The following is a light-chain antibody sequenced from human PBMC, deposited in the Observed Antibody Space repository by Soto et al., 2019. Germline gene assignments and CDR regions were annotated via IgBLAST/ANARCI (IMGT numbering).Light chain of an antibody. CDR1: SPNIGAGYD. J-gene: IGLJ2*01. V-gene: IGLV1-40*01. Sequence: QSVLTQPPSVSGAPGQRVTISGTGSSPNIGAGYDVHWYQQLPGTAPKLPIYGNSNRPSGVPDRFSGSKSGTSASLAITGLQAEDEADYYCQSYDSSLSGYVVFGGGTKLTVL. CDR2: GNS. CDR3: QSYDSSLSGYVV.